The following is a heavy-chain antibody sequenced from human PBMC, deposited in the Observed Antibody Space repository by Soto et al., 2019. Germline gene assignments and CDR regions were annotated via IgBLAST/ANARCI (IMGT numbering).Heavy chain of an antibody. Sequence: EVQLLESGGGLVQPGESLRLSCAVSGFILPSFCISWVRQAPGKGLEWVSALARGGGATYFSNSVKGRFAISRDDSKNTLYLQMNSLRAEDTAVYYCAREAPRSVYDSGHFDYWGQGALVTVSS. CDR3: AREAPRSVYDSGHFDY. J-gene: IGHJ4*02. CDR1: GFILPSFC. CDR2: LARGGGAT. D-gene: IGHD5-12*01. V-gene: IGHV3-23*01.